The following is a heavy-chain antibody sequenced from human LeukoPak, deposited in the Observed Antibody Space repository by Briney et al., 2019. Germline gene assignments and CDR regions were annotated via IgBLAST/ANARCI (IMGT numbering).Heavy chain of an antibody. CDR1: GGSISSSSYY. J-gene: IGHJ4*02. D-gene: IGHD1-26*01. V-gene: IGHV4-39*07. CDR3: ARVGGSYYEDYFDY. CDR2: IYYSGST. Sequence: SETLSLTCTVSGGSISSSSYYWGWIRQPPGKGLEWIGSIYYSGSTYYNPSLKSRVTISVDTSKNQFSLKLSSVTAADTAVYYCARVGGSYYEDYFDYWGQGTLVTVSS.